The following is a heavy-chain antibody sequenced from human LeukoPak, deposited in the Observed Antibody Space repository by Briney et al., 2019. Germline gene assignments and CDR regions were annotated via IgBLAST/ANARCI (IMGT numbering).Heavy chain of an antibody. CDR2: IKQDGSEK. CDR1: GFTFSSYE. V-gene: IGHV3-7*01. CDR3: ARYRFAFDI. J-gene: IGHJ3*02. Sequence: GGSLRLSCAASGFTFSSYEMNWVRQAPGKGLEWVANIKQDGSEKYYVDSVKGRFTISRDNAKNSLYLQMNSLRAEDTAVYYCARYRFAFDIWGQGTMVTVSS. D-gene: IGHD1-26*01.